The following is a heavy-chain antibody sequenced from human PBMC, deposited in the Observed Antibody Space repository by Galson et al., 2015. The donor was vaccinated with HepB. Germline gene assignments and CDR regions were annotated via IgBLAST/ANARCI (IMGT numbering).Heavy chain of an antibody. CDR3: ARDFPPYGSGQVFDY. J-gene: IGHJ4*02. V-gene: IGHV3-30*04. Sequence: SLRLSCAASGFTFSSYAMHWVRQAPGKGLEWVAVISYDGSNKYYADSVKGRFTISRDNSKNTLYLQMNSLRAEDTAVYYCARDFPPYGSGQVFDYWGQGTLVTVSS. CDR2: ISYDGSNK. CDR1: GFTFSSYA. D-gene: IGHD3-10*01.